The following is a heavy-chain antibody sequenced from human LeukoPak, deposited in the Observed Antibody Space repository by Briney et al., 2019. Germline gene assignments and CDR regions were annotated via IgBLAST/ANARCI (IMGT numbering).Heavy chain of an antibody. V-gene: IGHV4-59*01. D-gene: IGHD3-22*01. CDR2: IYYSGTT. Sequence: SETLSLTCIVSGGSISSYYWSWIRQPPGKGLEWIGYIYYSGTTNYNPSLKTRVTLSVDTSKNQFSLKLSSVAAADTAVYYCARDSSGYYHWFDPWGQGTLVTVSS. CDR3: ARDSSGYYHWFDP. CDR1: GGSISSYY. J-gene: IGHJ5*02.